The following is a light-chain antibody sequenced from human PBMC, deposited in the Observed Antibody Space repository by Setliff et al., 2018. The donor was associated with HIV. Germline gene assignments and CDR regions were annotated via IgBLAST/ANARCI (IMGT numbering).Light chain of an antibody. CDR1: SSDVGVHNY. Sequence: QSALTQPASVSGSPGQSITISCTGSSSDVGVHNYVSWYQQHPGVAPKLMIYDVIDRPSGVSDRFSGSKSVNTASLTISGLLAEDEADYYCSSYTSAGTYVFGTGTKVTVL. J-gene: IGLJ1*01. V-gene: IGLV2-14*03. CDR2: DVI. CDR3: SSYTSAGTYV.